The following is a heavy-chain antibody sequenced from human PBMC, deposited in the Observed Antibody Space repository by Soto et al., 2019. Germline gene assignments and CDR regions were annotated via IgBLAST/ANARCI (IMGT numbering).Heavy chain of an antibody. CDR3: AIIGEQGFWSGYPDYYYYMDV. V-gene: IGHV3-64*01. CDR2: ISSNGGST. J-gene: IGHJ6*03. D-gene: IGHD3-3*01. CDR1: GFTFSSYA. Sequence: EVQLVESGGGLVQPGGSLRLSCAASGFTFSSYAMHWVRQAPGKGLEYVSAISSNGGSTYYANSVKGRFTISRDNSKNTLYLQMGSLRAEDMAVYYCAIIGEQGFWSGYPDYYYYMDVWGKGTTVTVSS.